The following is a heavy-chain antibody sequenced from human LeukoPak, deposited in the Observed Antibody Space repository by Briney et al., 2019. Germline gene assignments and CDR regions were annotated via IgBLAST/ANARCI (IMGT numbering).Heavy chain of an antibody. CDR3: ARTCSSSSCYMVH. Sequence: GASVKVSCKASGYTFANFGITWVRQAPGQGLEWMGWISVYNGNTNYAQNLQGRVTLTTDTSTSTAYMELRSLGSDDTALYYCARTCSSSSCYMVHWGQGTLVTVSS. J-gene: IGHJ4*02. CDR2: ISVYNGNT. CDR1: GYTFANFG. V-gene: IGHV1-18*01. D-gene: IGHD2-2*02.